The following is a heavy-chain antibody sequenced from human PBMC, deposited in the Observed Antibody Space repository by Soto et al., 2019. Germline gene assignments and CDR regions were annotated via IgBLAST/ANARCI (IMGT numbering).Heavy chain of an antibody. CDR1: GFTFSNYA. V-gene: IGHV3-64*02. CDR2: ISSNGGST. Sequence: EVQLVESGEGLVQPGGSLRLSCAASGFTFSNYAMHWVRQAPGKGLEYVSAISSNGGSTYYADSVKGRFTLSRDNSKNMLYLRMGSLRAEDMAVYYCARGGGTATTSHLDYWGQGTLVTVSS. CDR3: ARGGGTATTSHLDY. D-gene: IGHD1-1*01. J-gene: IGHJ4*02.